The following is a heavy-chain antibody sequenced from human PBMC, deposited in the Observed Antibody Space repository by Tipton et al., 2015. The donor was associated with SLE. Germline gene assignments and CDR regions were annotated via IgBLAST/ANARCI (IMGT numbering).Heavy chain of an antibody. V-gene: IGHV4-34*01. D-gene: IGHD6-13*01. CDR2: INHSGST. Sequence: AGLVKPSETLSLTCAVYGGSFSGYYWSWIRQPPGKGLEWIGEINHSGSTNYNPSLKSRVTISVDTSKNQFSLKLSSVTAADTAVYYCARDLGSSGSFDYWGQGTLVTVSS. CDR1: GGSFSGYY. J-gene: IGHJ4*02. CDR3: ARDLGSSGSFDY.